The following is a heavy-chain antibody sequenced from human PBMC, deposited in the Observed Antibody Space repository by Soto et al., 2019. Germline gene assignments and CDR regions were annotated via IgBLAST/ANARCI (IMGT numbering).Heavy chain of an antibody. J-gene: IGHJ4*02. CDR3: AKAKNDYNWDNRPPFDY. D-gene: IGHD1-20*01. V-gene: IGHV3-23*01. Sequence: GGSLRPSCEASGFTLRNYSMTLVRQAPGKGLEWVSLISANDVGTYYAESVKTRFTISTDQSRNTVYLQMDSLRADDTAIYYCAKAKNDYNWDNRPPFDYWGQGTLVTVSS. CDR1: GFTLRNYS. CDR2: ISANDVGT.